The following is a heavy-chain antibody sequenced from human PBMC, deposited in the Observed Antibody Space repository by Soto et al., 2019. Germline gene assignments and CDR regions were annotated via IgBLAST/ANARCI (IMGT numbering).Heavy chain of an antibody. J-gene: IGHJ4*02. CDR1: GFTFSNYA. D-gene: IGHD3-10*01. CDR2: ISSSGGNT. V-gene: IGHV3-23*01. Sequence: EVQVLESGGGLVQPGGSLRLSCAASGFTFSNYAMNWVRQAPGKGLEWVSGISSSGGNTYFADSVKGRFTISRDNSXXTLSLPMNTLRAEDTAVYYCAEGLYYYGSGGYAVYWGQGTLVTVSS. CDR3: AEGLYYYGSGGYAVY.